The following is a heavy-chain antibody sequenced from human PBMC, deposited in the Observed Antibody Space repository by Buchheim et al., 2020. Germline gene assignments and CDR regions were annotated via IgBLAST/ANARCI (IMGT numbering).Heavy chain of an antibody. V-gene: IGHV4-34*01. CDR1: GGSFSGYY. J-gene: IGHJ6*03. CDR2: INHSGST. CDR3: ARSRLYYLSSHHYYYYMDV. Sequence: QVQLQQWGARLLKPSETLSLTCGVYGGSFSGYYWSWIRQPPGKGLEWIGEINHSGSTNYNPSLKSRVTISVDTSKNQFSLKLSSVTAADTAVYYCARSRLYYLSSHHYYYYMDVWGKGTT. D-gene: IGHD3-10*01.